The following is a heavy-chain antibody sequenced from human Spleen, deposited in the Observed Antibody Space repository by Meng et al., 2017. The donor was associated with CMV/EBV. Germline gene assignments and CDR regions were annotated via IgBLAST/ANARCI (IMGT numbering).Heavy chain of an antibody. D-gene: IGHD5-24*01. V-gene: IGHV4-39*07. J-gene: IGHJ3*02. Sequence: SETLSLTCTVSGGSISSKSYYWGWIRQAPGKGLEWIGNIYYSGSTYYNPSLKSRVTISVDKSKNQFSLKLSSVTAADTAVYYCARAPFGGDGYNPDAFDIWGQGTMVTVSS. CDR3: ARAPFGGDGYNPDAFDI. CDR1: GGSISSKSYY. CDR2: IYYSGST.